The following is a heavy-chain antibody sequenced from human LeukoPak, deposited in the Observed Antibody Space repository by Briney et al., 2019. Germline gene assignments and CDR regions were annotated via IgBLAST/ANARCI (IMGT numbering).Heavy chain of an antibody. D-gene: IGHD3-3*01. J-gene: IGHJ4*02. Sequence: PGGSLRLSCAASGFTFSSYSMNWVRQAPGKGLEWVSYISSSSSTIYYADSAKGRFTISRDNAKNSPYLQMNSLRAEDTAVYYCASLGRTIFGVVPSVYWGQGTLVTVSS. CDR3: ASLGRTIFGVVPSVY. CDR2: ISSSSSTI. V-gene: IGHV3-48*01. CDR1: GFTFSSYS.